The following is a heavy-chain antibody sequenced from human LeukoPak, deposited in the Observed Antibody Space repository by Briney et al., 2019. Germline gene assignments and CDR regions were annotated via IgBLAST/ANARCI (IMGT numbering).Heavy chain of an antibody. V-gene: IGHV4-4*07. CDR2: IYSSGST. J-gene: IGHJ4*02. Sequence: SETLSLTCTVSGGSMSRYYWSWIRQPAGKGLKWIGRIYSSGSTNYNPSLKSRVTMSVDTSKNQFSLKLSSVTAADTAVYYCASLIFGVVLYYFDYWGQGTLVTVSS. CDR3: ASLIFGVVLYYFDY. CDR1: GGSMSRYY. D-gene: IGHD3-3*01.